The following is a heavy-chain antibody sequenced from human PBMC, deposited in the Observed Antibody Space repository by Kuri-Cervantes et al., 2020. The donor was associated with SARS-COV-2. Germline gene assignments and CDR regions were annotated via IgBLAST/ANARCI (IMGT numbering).Heavy chain of an antibody. CDR3: ARIPGYSSGWLAFDI. D-gene: IGHD6-19*01. V-gene: IGHV3-7*04. J-gene: IGHJ3*02. Sequence: GESLKISCAASGFTFSSYWMSWVRQAPGKGLEWVANIKQDRSEKYYVDSVKGRFTISRDNAKNSLYLQMNSLRAEDTAVYYCARIPGYSSGWLAFDIWGQGTMVTVSS. CDR2: IKQDRSEK. CDR1: GFTFSSYW.